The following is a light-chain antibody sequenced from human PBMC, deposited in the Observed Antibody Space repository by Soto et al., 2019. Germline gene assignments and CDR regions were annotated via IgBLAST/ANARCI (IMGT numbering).Light chain of an antibody. CDR2: GAS. Sequence: EIVMTQSPATLSLSPGERATLSCRASQSVSSNLAWYQQKPGQAPRLLIYGASTRATGIPARFSDSGSGTEFTLTISSLQSEDFAVYYCQQYNNWPPYTFGQGTKLEIK. CDR1: QSVSSN. J-gene: IGKJ2*01. CDR3: QQYNNWPPYT. V-gene: IGKV3-15*01.